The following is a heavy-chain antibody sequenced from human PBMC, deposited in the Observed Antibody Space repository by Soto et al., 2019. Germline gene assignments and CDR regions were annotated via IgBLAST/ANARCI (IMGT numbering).Heavy chain of an antibody. CDR2: IRPYNGDT. V-gene: IGHV1-18*04. Sequence: ASVKVSCKASGYTFTSHGFSWVRQAPGQGLEWMGWIRPYNGDTNYAQKFQGRVTMTTDTSTSTAYMELRSLRSDDTAVYYCAREQYSYGSYYYYYGMDVWGQGTTVTVSS. CDR1: GYTFTSHG. J-gene: IGHJ6*02. D-gene: IGHD5-18*01. CDR3: AREQYSYGSYYYYYGMDV.